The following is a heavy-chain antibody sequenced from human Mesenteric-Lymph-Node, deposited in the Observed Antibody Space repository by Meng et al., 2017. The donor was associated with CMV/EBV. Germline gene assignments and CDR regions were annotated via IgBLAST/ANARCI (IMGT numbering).Heavy chain of an antibody. CDR2: IYYSGST. CDR3: ARSWVNGDYVFYFDY. CDR1: GGSISSHY. Sequence: SETLSLTCSVSGGSISSHYWSWIRQPPGKGLEWIGYIYYSGSTNYNPSLKSRVTISVDTSKNQFSLKLSSVTAADTAVYYCARSWVNGDYVFYFDYWGQGTLVTVSS. D-gene: IGHD4-17*01. V-gene: IGHV4-59*11. J-gene: IGHJ4*02.